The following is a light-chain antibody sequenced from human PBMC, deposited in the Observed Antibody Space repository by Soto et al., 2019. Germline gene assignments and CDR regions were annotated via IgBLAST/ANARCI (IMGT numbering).Light chain of an antibody. Sequence: IQLTQSPSFLSASIGDRVTITCRASQGISTYLAWYQQKPGKAPKSLIYGASTLQSGVPSRFSGGGSGTEFTLTISSLQPEDLATYYCQELNSYPRTFGQGTKVEVK. CDR3: QELNSYPRT. J-gene: IGKJ1*01. CDR2: GAS. CDR1: QGISTY. V-gene: IGKV1-9*01.